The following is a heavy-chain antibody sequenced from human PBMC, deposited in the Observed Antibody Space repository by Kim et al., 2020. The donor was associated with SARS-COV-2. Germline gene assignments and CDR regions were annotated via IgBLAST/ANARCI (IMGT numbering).Heavy chain of an antibody. V-gene: IGHV3-72*01. D-gene: IGHD2-15*01. J-gene: IGHJ3*02. CDR1: GFTLSDHY. CDR3: TRDRSGSWDAFDI. Sequence: GGSLRLSCAASGFTLSDHYIDWVCQAPGKGLEWVGRTRNKGYSYTTEYAASVKGRFTISRDDSRTSLYLHMNSLKTEDTAVYYCTRDRSGSWDAFDIWGQGTTVTVSS. CDR2: TRNKGYSYTT.